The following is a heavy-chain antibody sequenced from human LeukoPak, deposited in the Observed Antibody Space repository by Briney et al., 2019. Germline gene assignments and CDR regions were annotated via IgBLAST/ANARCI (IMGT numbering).Heavy chain of an antibody. Sequence: HPGGSLRLSCAASGFTFNNYAMNWVRQAPGKGLEWVSVISGSGGTTYYADSVKGRFTISRDSSKNTLYLQMNSLGAEDTAVYCCAKVSGGGLYYDGMDVWGQGTTVTVSS. J-gene: IGHJ6*02. CDR2: ISGSGGTT. CDR1: GFTFNNYA. V-gene: IGHV3-23*01. D-gene: IGHD1-14*01. CDR3: AKVSGGGLYYDGMDV.